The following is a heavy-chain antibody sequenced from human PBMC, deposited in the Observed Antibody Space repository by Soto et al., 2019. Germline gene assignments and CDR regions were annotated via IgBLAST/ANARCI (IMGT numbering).Heavy chain of an antibody. J-gene: IGHJ6*02. CDR2: TYYRSKWYN. CDR3: ARDLGYSSSLYCYYGMDV. Sequence: PSQTLSLTCAISGDSVSSNSAAWNWIRQSPSRGLEWLGRTYYRSKWYNDYAVSVKSRITINPDTSKNQFSLQLNSVTPEDTAVYYCARDLGYSSSLYCYYGMDVWGQGTTVTVSS. D-gene: IGHD6-6*01. CDR1: GDSVSSNSAA. V-gene: IGHV6-1*01.